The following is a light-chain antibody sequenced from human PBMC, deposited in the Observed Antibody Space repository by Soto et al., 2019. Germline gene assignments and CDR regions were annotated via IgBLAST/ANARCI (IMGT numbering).Light chain of an antibody. Sequence: EIVMTQSPASLSVSPGERATLSCRASQSVSSDLAWYQQKPGQAPRLLIYGASIRASGIPARFSGSGSGTEFTLTINSLQSEDFAVYYCQQYNNWPITFGQGTRLEIK. J-gene: IGKJ5*01. CDR3: QQYNNWPIT. CDR1: QSVSSD. V-gene: IGKV3D-15*01. CDR2: GAS.